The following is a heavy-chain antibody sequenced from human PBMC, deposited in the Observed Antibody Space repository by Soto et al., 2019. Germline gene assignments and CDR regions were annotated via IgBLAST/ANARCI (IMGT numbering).Heavy chain of an antibody. CDR1: GFTFSSYG. D-gene: IGHD4-17*01. J-gene: IGHJ4*02. V-gene: IGHV3-23*01. CDR3: AKGHYGDYVVDY. CDR2: ISTGGGTT. Sequence: EVQLLESGGGLVQPGGSLRLSCAASGFTFSSYGMSWVRQAPGKGLGWVSGISTGGGTTYYAESVKGRFTVSRDNSKSTLYLQMNSLRAEDTAVYYCAKGHYGDYVVDYWGQGTLVTVSS.